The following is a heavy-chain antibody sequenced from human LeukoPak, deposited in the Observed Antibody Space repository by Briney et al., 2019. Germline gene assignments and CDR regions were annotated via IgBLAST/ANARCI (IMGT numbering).Heavy chain of an antibody. CDR3: ARARSSSHYFDY. CDR2: IYYSGST. D-gene: IGHD6-6*01. V-gene: IGHV4-59*01. Sequence: SETLSLTCTVSGGSISSYYWSWIRQPPGKGLEWIGYIYYSGSTNYNPSLKSRVTISVDTSKNQFSLKLSSVTAADTAVYHCARARSSSHYFDYWGQGTLVTVSS. J-gene: IGHJ4*02. CDR1: GGSISSYY.